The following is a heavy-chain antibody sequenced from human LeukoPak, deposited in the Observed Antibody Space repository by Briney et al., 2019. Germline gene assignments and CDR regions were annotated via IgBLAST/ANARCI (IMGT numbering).Heavy chain of an antibody. CDR1: GFTFDDYA. CDR2: ISWNSGSI. V-gene: IGHV3-9*01. Sequence: GGSLRHSCAASGFTFDDYAMHWVRQAPGKGLEWVSGISWNSGSIGYADSVKGRFTISRDNAKNSLYLQMNSLRAEDTALYYCAKFLVVRGMDVWGQGTTVTVSS. CDR3: AKFLVVRGMDV. D-gene: IGHD2-15*01. J-gene: IGHJ6*02.